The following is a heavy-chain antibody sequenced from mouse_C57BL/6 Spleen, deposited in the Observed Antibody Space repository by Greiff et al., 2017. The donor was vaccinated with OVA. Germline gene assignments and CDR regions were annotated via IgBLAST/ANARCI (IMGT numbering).Heavy chain of an antibody. CDR3: AGEGYFDD. Sequence: VQLQQSGPELVKPGASVKMSCKASGYTFTDYNMPWVKQSQGKSLEWIGYINPNNGGTSYNQKFKGKATLTVNNSSSTAYMELRSLTSEDSSVYYCAGEGYFDDWGQGTTLTVSS. CDR2: INPNNGGT. V-gene: IGHV1-22*01. CDR1: GYTFTDYN. J-gene: IGHJ2*01.